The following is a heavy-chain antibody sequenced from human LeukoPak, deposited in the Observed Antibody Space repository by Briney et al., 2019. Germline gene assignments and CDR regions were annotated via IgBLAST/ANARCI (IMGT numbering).Heavy chain of an antibody. CDR3: AHRQGLLWFGGYFDY. D-gene: IGHD3-10*01. CDR2: LYWDDDK. J-gene: IGHJ4*02. Sequence: SGPRLVKHTQTLTLTCTFSGFSLSTSGVGVGWIRQPPGKALEWLALLYWDDDKRYSPSLKSRLTITKDTSKNQVVLTMTDMDPVDTATYYCAHRQGLLWFGGYFDYWGQGTLVTVSS. CDR1: GFSLSTSGVG. V-gene: IGHV2-5*02.